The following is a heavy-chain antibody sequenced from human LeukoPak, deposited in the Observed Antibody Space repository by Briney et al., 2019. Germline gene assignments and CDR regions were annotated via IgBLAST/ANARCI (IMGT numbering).Heavy chain of an antibody. CDR3: ARDQGPGRITGTSSYWYFDL. D-gene: IGHD1-20*01. J-gene: IGHJ2*01. CDR1: GGSISSYY. Sequence: SETLSLTCTVSGGSISSYYWSWIRQPPGKGLEWIGYIYYSGSTDYNPSLKSRVTISVDTSKNQFSLKLSSVTAADTAVYYCARDQGPGRITGTSSYWYFDLWGRGTLVTVSS. V-gene: IGHV4-59*01. CDR2: IYYSGST.